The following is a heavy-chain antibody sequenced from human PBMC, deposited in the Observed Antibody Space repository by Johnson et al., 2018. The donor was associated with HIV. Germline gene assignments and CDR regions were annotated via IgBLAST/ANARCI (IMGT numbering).Heavy chain of an antibody. Sequence: VQLVESGGGLEQPGGSLRVSCAASGFTVSSYAMSWVRQAPGKGLEWVSVISGRGGSTYYGDYVKGRFTISRDKYNNTLYLQMNSLRAEDTAVYYCVREPRPPNAFDIWGQGTMVTVSS. J-gene: IGHJ3*02. V-gene: IGHV3-23*04. CDR3: VREPRPPNAFDI. D-gene: IGHD1-26*01. CDR1: GFTVSSYA. CDR2: ISGRGGST.